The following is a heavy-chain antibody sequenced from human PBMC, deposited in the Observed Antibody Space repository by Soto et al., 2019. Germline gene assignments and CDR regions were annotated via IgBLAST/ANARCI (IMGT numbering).Heavy chain of an antibody. V-gene: IGHV1-18*01. Sequence: ASVKVSFKASGYTFSSYGINWVRQAPGQGLEWLGWISPYDGNTKYAQILQGRVSMTTDTSTKTAYMEVRSLRSDDTAVYYCARGGYFDSSGSRNYHYYGMNVWGQGTTVTVSS. CDR2: ISPYDGNT. D-gene: IGHD3-22*01. CDR3: ARGGYFDSSGSRNYHYYGMNV. J-gene: IGHJ6*02. CDR1: GYTFSSYG.